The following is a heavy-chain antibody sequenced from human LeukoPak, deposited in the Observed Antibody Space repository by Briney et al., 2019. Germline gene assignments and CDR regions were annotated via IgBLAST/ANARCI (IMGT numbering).Heavy chain of an antibody. CDR2: IYYSGGT. Sequence: SETLSLTCTVSGGSISSYYWSWIRQPPGKGLEWIGYIYYSGGTNYNPSLKSRVTISVDTSKNQFSLKLSSVTAADTAVYYCARGQRGYSYGTWGQGTLVTVSS. D-gene: IGHD5-18*01. CDR3: ARGQRGYSYGT. CDR1: GGSISSYY. V-gene: IGHV4-59*01. J-gene: IGHJ5*02.